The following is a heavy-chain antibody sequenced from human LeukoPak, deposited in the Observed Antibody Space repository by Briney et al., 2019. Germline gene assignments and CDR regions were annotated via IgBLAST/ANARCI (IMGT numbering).Heavy chain of an antibody. D-gene: IGHD6-13*01. CDR2: IYYSGST. CDR1: GGSISSSSYY. Sequence: SETLSLTCAVSGGSISSSSYYWGWIRQPPGKGLEWLGCIYYSGSTYYNPSLKSRVTISVDTSKNQFSLKLSSVTAADTAVYYCASPGSYGSRWAYYFDYWGQGTLVTVSS. CDR3: ASPGSYGSRWAYYFDY. V-gene: IGHV4-39*01. J-gene: IGHJ4*02.